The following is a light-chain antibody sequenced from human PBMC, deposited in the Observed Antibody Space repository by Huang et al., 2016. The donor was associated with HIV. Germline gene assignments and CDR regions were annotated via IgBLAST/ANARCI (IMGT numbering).Light chain of an antibody. J-gene: IGKJ1*01. V-gene: IGKV1-27*01. CDR1: QVIGNS. CDR3: QKYDSAPRT. Sequence: DIQMTQSPSSLSAFVGDTVTITCRASQVIGNSLAWYQQKPGRPPKLLIYVASTLQSRVPSRFSGSDSGTDFTLTISNLQTEDVATYYCQKYDSAPRTFGQGTRV. CDR2: VAS.